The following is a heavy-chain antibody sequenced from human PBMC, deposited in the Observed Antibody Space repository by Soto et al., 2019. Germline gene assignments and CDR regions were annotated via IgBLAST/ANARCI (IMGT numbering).Heavy chain of an antibody. D-gene: IGHD3-10*01. CDR2: INHSGST. J-gene: IGHJ5*02. V-gene: IGHV4-34*01. Sequence: SETLSLTCAVYGGSFSGYYWSWIRQPPGKGLEWIGEINHSGSTNYNPSLKSRVTISVDTSKNQFSLKRSSVTAADTAVYYCARDNYYGSGSYYNPNWFDPWGQGTLVTVSS. CDR3: ARDNYYGSGSYYNPNWFDP. CDR1: GGSFSGYY.